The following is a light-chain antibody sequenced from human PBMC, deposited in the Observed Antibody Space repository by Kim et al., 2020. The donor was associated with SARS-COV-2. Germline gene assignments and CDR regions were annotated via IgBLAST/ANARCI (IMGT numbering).Light chain of an antibody. CDR1: QSLSGNH. CDR2: GAF. V-gene: IGKV3-20*01. Sequence: DIVLTQSPGTLSLSPGERATLSCRTSQSLSGNHLAWYQQKPGQSPRLVIHGAFHRATAIPDRFSGSGSGTHFTLTISGLEPEDFVIYYCQQYFSSPTTFGQGTKVDIK. CDR3: QQYFSSPTT. J-gene: IGKJ1*01.